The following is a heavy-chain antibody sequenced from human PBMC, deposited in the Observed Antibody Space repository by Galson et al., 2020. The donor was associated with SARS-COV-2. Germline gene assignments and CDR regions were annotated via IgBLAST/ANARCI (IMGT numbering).Heavy chain of an antibody. CDR3: TTEKRLRITIFGVVKDWFDP. J-gene: IGHJ5*02. CDR2: IKSKTDGGTT. Sequence: GESLKISCAASGFTFSNAWMSWVRQAPGKGLEWVGRIKSKTDGGTTDYAAPVKGRFTIPRDDSKNTLYLQMNSLKTEDTAVYYCTTEKRLRITIFGVVKDWFDPWGQGTLVTVSS. CDR1: GFTFSNAW. V-gene: IGHV3-15*01. D-gene: IGHD3-3*01.